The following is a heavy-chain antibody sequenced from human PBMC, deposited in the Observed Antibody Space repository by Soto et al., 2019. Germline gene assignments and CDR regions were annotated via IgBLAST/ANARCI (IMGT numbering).Heavy chain of an antibody. Sequence: SVKVSCKASGGTFSSYTISWVRQAPGQGLEWMGRIIPILGIANYAQRFQGRVTITADKSTSTAYMELSSLRSENTAVYYCARVSSPNIVATRGFDYWGQGTLVTVSS. CDR3: ARVSSPNIVATRGFDY. D-gene: IGHD5-12*01. CDR1: GGTFSSYT. J-gene: IGHJ4*02. CDR2: IIPILGIA. V-gene: IGHV1-69*02.